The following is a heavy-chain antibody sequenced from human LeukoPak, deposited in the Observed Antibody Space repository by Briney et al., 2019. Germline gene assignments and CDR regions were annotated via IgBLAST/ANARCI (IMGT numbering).Heavy chain of an antibody. J-gene: IGHJ3*02. CDR3: AKDLHVWSSSWYGCAFDI. CDR1: GFTFSSYS. V-gene: IGHV3-21*01. CDR2: ISSSSSYI. D-gene: IGHD6-13*01. Sequence: PGGSLRLSCAASGFTFSSYSMNWVRQAPGKGLEWVSSISSSSSYIYYADSVKGRFTISRDNSKNTLYLQMNSLRAEDTAVYYCAKDLHVWSSSWYGCAFDIWGQGTMVTVSS.